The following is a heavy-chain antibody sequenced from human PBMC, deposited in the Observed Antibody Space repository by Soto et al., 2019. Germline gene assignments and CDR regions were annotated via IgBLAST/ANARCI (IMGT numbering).Heavy chain of an antibody. CDR1: GFTVSTNY. CDR2: IYNVGST. CDR3: ARDSQGVLVVTPGYHYFGMDV. Sequence: GGYLRVSCAASGFTVSTNYMNWVRQAPGKGLEWVSIIYNVGSTYYADSVRGRFTISRDNSKNTLYLQMNNLRAEDTAVYYCARDSQGVLVVTPGYHYFGMDVWVQGTKVTVSS. V-gene: IGHV3-53*01. D-gene: IGHD2-8*01. J-gene: IGHJ6*02.